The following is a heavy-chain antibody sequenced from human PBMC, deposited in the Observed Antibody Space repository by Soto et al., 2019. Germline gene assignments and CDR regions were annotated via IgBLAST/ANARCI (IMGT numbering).Heavy chain of an antibody. V-gene: IGHV2-5*02. CDR3: AYLNSGSYLTWYFDI. J-gene: IGHJ2*01. CDR1: GFSLSTSGVG. Sequence: QITLKESGPTLVKPTQTLTLTCTFSGFSLSTSGVGVGWIRQPPGKALDWLALIYWDDDKRYSPSLKSRLTITKDTSKNQVVLTMTNMDPVDTATYYCAYLNSGSYLTWYFDIWGRGTLVTVSS. CDR2: IYWDDDK. D-gene: IGHD1-26*01.